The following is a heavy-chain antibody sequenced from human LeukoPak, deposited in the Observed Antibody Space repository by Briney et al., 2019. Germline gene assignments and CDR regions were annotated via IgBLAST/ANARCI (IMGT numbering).Heavy chain of an antibody. D-gene: IGHD3-22*01. V-gene: IGHV1-8*03. J-gene: IGHJ1*01. CDR2: MNPNSGNT. CDR3: AKDHYYDSSGYYYEGYFQH. CDR1: VYTFTSYD. Sequence: APVRVSCKASVYTFTSYDINWLRQATGHRLEWMGWMNPNSGNTGYAQKFQGRVTITRNTSISTAYMELSSLRSEDTAVYYCAKDHYYDSSGYYYEGYFQHWGQGTLVTVSS.